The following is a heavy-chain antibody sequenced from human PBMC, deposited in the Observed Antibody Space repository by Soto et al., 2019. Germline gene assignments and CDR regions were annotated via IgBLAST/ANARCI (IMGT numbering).Heavy chain of an antibody. V-gene: IGHV1-69*13. CDR1: GGTFSSYA. Sequence: GASVKVSCKASGGTFSSYAISWVRQAPGQGLEWMGGIIPIFGTANYAQKFQGRVTITADESTSTAYMELSSLRSEDTAVYYCARDISSGWASNYYYYGMDVRGQGTTVTVSS. CDR2: IIPIFGTA. J-gene: IGHJ6*02. D-gene: IGHD6-19*01. CDR3: ARDISSGWASNYYYYGMDV.